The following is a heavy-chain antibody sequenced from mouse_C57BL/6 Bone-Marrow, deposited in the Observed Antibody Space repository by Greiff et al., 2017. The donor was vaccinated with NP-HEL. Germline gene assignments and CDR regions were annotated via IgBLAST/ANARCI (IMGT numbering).Heavy chain of an antibody. Sequence: VQLQQSGAELVKPGASVKISCKASGYAFSSYWMNWVKQRPGKGLEWIGQIYPGDGDTNYNGKFKGKATLTADKSSSTAYMQLSSLTSEDSAVYCCARDYGSSSGAWFAYWGQGTLVTVSA. J-gene: IGHJ3*01. CDR2: IYPGDGDT. CDR3: ARDYGSSSGAWFAY. D-gene: IGHD1-1*01. V-gene: IGHV1-80*01. CDR1: GYAFSSYW.